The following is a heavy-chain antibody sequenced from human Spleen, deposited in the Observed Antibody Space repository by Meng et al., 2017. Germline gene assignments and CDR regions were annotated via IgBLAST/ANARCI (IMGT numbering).Heavy chain of an antibody. CDR1: GFTFSSYG. J-gene: IGHJ6*02. CDR2: IWYDGSNK. Sequence: GESLKISCAASGFTFSSYGMHWVCQAPGKGLEWVAVIWYDGSNKYYADSVKGRFTISRDNSKNTLYLQMNSLRAEDTAVYYCERETYYYDSSDPMDVWGQGTTVTVSS. CDR3: ERETYYYDSSDPMDV. D-gene: IGHD3-22*01. V-gene: IGHV3-33*01.